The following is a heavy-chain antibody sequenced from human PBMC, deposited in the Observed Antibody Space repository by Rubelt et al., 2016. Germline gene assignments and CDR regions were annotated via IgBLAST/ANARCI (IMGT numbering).Heavy chain of an antibody. CDR3: ASANGADHFFHY. J-gene: IGHJ4*02. CDR2: ISPYNGNS. D-gene: IGHD3-10*01. Sequence: QVQLVQSGAEVKKPGASVKVSCKASGYTFSSFGISWVRQAPGQGLEWMGWISPYNGNSNYAQKFQGRVTITADASTSTAYMDLRSLTSEDTAVYYWASANGADHFFHYWGQGTLVTVSS. CDR1: GYTFSSFG. V-gene: IGHV1-18*01.